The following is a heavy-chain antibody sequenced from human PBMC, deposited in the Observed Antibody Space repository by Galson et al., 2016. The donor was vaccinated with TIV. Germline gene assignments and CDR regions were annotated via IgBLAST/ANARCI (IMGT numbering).Heavy chain of an antibody. V-gene: IGHV4-38-2*02. Sequence: SETLSLTCTVSGFSINTAYFWGWIRLPPGKGLEWIGSIYHSGDMYYNPSLKSRVSLSINTSSNQFSVRLSSVTAADTAVYYCARVNHRLQWSDRDYWGQGALVTVSS. CDR1: GFSINTAYF. D-gene: IGHD2-15*01. CDR2: IYHSGDM. CDR3: ARVNHRLQWSDRDY. J-gene: IGHJ4*02.